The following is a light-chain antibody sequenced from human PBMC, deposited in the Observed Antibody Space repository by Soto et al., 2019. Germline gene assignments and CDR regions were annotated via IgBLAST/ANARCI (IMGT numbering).Light chain of an antibody. V-gene: IGLV2-11*01. CDR2: EVT. Sequence: LTQPRSVSGSPGQSVAISCTGTSNDVGGYDYVSWFQQHPGKAPKLMIYEVTKRPSGVPDRFSGSMSGNTASLSISGLQAEDEADYYCCSYAGSPYVFGTGTKVTVL. CDR1: SNDVGGYDY. J-gene: IGLJ1*01. CDR3: CSYAGSPYV.